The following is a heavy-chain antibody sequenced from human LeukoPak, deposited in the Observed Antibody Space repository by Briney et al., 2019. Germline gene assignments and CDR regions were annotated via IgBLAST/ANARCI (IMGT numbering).Heavy chain of an antibody. CDR2: IRNDGSNE. D-gene: IGHD2-21*01. CDR1: GITFNSYG. V-gene: IGHV3-30*02. J-gene: IGHJ4*02. CDR3: CGDFDY. Sequence: QPGGSLRLSCAASGITFNSYGMHWVRQAPDKWLEWVAFIRNDGSNEYYADSVKGRFTISRDNSKNTLYLQMNSLGGEDTAVYYCCGDFDYWGQGTLVTVSS.